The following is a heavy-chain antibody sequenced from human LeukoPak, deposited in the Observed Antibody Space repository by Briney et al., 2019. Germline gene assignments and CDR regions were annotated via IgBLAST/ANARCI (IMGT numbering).Heavy chain of an antibody. V-gene: IGHV1-69*13. CDR3: ASSGYYDFWSGSPIHNWFDH. Sequence: SVKVSCKASGGTFSSYAISWVRQAPGQGLEWMGGIIPIFGTANYAQKFQGRVTITADESTSTAYMELSSLRSEDTAVYYCASSGYYDFWSGSPIHNWFDHWGQGTLVTVSS. D-gene: IGHD3-3*01. CDR2: IIPIFGTA. CDR1: GGTFSSYA. J-gene: IGHJ5*02.